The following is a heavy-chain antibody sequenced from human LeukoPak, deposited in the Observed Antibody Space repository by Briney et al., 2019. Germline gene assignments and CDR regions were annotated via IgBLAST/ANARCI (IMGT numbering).Heavy chain of an antibody. V-gene: IGHV3-53*01. J-gene: IGHJ4*02. CDR1: GFTLSSNY. CDR3: ARVKGGNHYGGGDY. D-gene: IGHD4/OR15-4a*01. Sequence: PGGSLSPSRAPSGFTLSSNYMSWVRQAPGKGLAWVSVIYSGGSTYYAGSVKGRFTIYRDSSKNTLYLQMASLRVEDTAVYYCARVKGGNHYGGGDYWGQGTLVTVSS. CDR2: IYSGGST.